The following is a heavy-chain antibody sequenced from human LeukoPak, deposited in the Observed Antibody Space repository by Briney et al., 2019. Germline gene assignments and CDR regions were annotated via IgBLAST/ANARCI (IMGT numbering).Heavy chain of an antibody. CDR1: GFTFSSYN. D-gene: IGHD5-12*01. V-gene: IGHV3-21*01. CDR2: ITSGSSYR. Sequence: PGGSLRFSCAASGFTFSSYNMNWVRQAPGKGLEWVSSITSGSSYRFYADSVKGRFTISRDNAKNSLYLQMNSLRAEDTAVYYCARDRWRLRFIHYYMDVWGKGTTVTVSS. CDR3: ARDRWRLRFIHYYMDV. J-gene: IGHJ6*03.